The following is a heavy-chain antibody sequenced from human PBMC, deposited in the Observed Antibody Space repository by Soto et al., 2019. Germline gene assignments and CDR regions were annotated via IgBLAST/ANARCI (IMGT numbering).Heavy chain of an antibody. J-gene: IGHJ6*03. D-gene: IGHD3-10*01. CDR2: ISSSGSTI. V-gene: IGHV3-11*01. Sequence: GESLKISCAASGFTFSDYYMSWIHQAPGKGLEWVSYISSSGSTIYYADSVKGRFNISRDNAKNSLYLQMNSLRAEDTAVYYCARGSSYYYYYYMDVWGKGTTVTVSS. CDR1: GFTFSDYY. CDR3: ARGSSYYYYYYMDV.